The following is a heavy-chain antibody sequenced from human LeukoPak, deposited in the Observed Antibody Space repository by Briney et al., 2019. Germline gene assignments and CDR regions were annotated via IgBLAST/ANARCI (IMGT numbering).Heavy chain of an antibody. V-gene: IGHV3-53*01. CDR1: GFTVSNNY. CDR2: IYVGGSA. D-gene: IGHD3-9*01. CDR3: ARLKIDGTHFDY. J-gene: IGHJ4*02. Sequence: GGSLRLSCAASGFTVSNNYMSWVRQTPGKGLEWVSGIYVGGSAYYADSVKGRFTISGDSSKNTLYLQMNSLRAEDTAVYYCARLKIDGTHFDYWGQGTLVTVSS.